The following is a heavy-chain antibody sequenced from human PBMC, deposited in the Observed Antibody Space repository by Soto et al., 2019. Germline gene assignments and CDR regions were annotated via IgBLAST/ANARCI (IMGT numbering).Heavy chain of an antibody. D-gene: IGHD3-9*01. V-gene: IGHV2-5*02. Sequence: QITLKESGPTLVKPTQTLTLTCTFSGFSLSTSGVGVGWIRQPPGKALEWLALIYWDDDKRYSPSLKSRLTITKDTSKNQVVLTMTNMYPVDTATYYCAQTYDILTGPNGMDVWGQGTTVTVSS. CDR1: GFSLSTSGVG. J-gene: IGHJ6*02. CDR3: AQTYDILTGPNGMDV. CDR2: IYWDDDK.